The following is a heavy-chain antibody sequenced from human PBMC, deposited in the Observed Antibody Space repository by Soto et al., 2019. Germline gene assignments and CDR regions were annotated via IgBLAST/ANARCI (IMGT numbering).Heavy chain of an antibody. D-gene: IGHD2-15*01. CDR1: GFTFSSYS. V-gene: IGHV3-48*01. CDR2: ISSSSSTI. J-gene: IGHJ4*02. CDR3: ARDPGGCSGGSCYSWYFDY. Sequence: GGSLRLSCAASGFTFSSYSMNWVRQAPGKGLEWVSYISSSSSTIYYADSVKGRFTISRDNAKNSLFLQMNSLRAEDTAVYYCARDPGGCSGGSCYSWYFDYWGQGTLVTVSS.